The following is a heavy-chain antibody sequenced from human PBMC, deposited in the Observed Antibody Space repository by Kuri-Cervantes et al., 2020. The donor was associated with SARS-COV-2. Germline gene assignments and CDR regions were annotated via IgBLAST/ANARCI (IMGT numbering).Heavy chain of an antibody. Sequence: SVKVSCKASGGTFSSYAISWVRQAPGQGLEWMGGIIPIFGTANYAQKFQGRVTITADESTSTAYMELSSLRSEDTAVYYCARELTFGGVIRLDPWGQGTLVTVSS. D-gene: IGHD3-16*01. V-gene: IGHV1-69*13. J-gene: IGHJ5*02. CDR1: GGTFSSYA. CDR3: ARELTFGGVIRLDP. CDR2: IIPIFGTA.